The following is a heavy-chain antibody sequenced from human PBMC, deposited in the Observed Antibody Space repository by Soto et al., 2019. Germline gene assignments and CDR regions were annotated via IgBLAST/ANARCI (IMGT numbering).Heavy chain of an antibody. J-gene: IGHJ6*02. CDR1: GFTFSSYG. D-gene: IGHD6-13*01. CDR2: ISYDGSNK. V-gene: IGHV3-30*18. Sequence: GGSLRLSCAASGFTFSSYGMHWVRQAPGKGLEWVAVISYDGSNKYYADSVKGRFTISRDNSKNTLYLQMNSLRAEDTAVYYCAKEMLEYSSSWLHYYYGMDVWGQGTTVTVSS. CDR3: AKEMLEYSSSWLHYYYGMDV.